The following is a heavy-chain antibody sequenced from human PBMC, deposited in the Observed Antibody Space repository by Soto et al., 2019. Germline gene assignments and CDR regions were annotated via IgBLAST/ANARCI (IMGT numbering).Heavy chain of an antibody. CDR3: ATHSGYFTFDH. CDR2: INQDGSAK. D-gene: IGHD5-12*01. V-gene: IGHV3-7*05. CDR1: GFTFNSYW. Sequence: GGSLRLSCEASGFTFNSYWVNWVRQAPGKGLEWVANINQDGSAKYYVDSAKGRFTISRGNAKNSLYLQMNSLRAEDTAVYYCATHSGYFTFDHWGQGTLVTVSS. J-gene: IGHJ4*02.